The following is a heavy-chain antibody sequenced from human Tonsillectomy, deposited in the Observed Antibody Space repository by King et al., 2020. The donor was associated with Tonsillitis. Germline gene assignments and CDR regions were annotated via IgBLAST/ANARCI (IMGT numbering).Heavy chain of an antibody. CDR1: GGSISSASYY. J-gene: IGHJ6*03. V-gene: IGHV4-61*02. Sequence: MQLQESGPGLVKPSQTLSLTCTVSGGSISSASYYWSWIRQPAGRGLEWIGRIYRAGGTSYNPSLKSRVTISLDTSENQFSLKLSSVTAADTAVYYCARDWYYYDNTGSRYYYYYMDVWGKGTTVTVSS. CDR2: IYRAGGT. D-gene: IGHD3-22*01. CDR3: ARDWYYYDNTGSRYYYYYMDV.